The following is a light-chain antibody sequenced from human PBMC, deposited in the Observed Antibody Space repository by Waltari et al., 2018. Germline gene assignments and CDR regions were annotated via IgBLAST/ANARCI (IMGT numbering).Light chain of an antibody. J-gene: IGLJ2*01. CDR1: SRDVGRYNL. Sequence: QSALPQPASVSGSPGQSITVSCPGTSRDVGRYNLVPWYQQHPGKAPKLIIYEVSERPSGVSDRFSGSKSGNTASLTISGLQAEDEGDYYCCSFAGSSISMVFGGGTKLTVL. CDR2: EVS. CDR3: CSFAGSSISMV. V-gene: IGLV2-23*02.